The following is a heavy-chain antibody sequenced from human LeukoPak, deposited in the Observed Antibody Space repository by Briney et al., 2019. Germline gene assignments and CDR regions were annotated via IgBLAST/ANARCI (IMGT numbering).Heavy chain of an antibody. D-gene: IGHD2-15*01. CDR3: GTSPALRYCSGGSCYEGRRRSYHYYGMDV. Sequence: WETPCLTCAVYGGSFSGYDWSWIRQPPGKGLEWMGEINHSGSTNYNPSLKSRVSISVDTSKKHFSLQLSSVTAADTAVYYCGTSPALRYCSGGSCYEGRRRSYHYYGMDVWGQGPTVPVSS. CDR2: INHSGST. J-gene: IGHJ6*02. CDR1: GGSFSGYD. V-gene: IGHV4-34*01.